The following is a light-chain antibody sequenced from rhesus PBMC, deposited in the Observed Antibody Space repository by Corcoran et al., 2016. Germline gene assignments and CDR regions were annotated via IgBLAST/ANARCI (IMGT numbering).Light chain of an antibody. V-gene: IGKV3S9*01. CDR1: SSLSADY. CDR3: QQGNSIPWT. Sequence: EIVLTQSPTSMAVSQGERVTISCTASSSLSADYLHWYQQRPVFPPRVLVYRTSSLPSGVPARFSGSGSGTSYTLTISSVEAEDAANYYCQQGNSIPWTFGQGTKVEIK. CDR2: RTS. J-gene: IGKJ1*01.